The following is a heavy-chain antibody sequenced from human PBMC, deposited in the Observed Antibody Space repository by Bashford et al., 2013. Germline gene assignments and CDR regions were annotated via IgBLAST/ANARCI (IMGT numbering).Heavy chain of an antibody. CDR3: ARARVVSGGTPNCFDP. CDR2: ISGSGGSI. CDR1: GFNVDDYG. J-gene: IGHJ5*02. V-gene: IGHV3-23*01. D-gene: IGHD2-2*01. Sequence: GSLRLSCAASGFNVDDYGMSWVRQAPGKGLEWVSLISGSGGSISYADSVKGRFTISRDNSKDTLYLQMNSLGAEDTAVYYCARARVVSGGTPNCFDPWGQGTLVTVSS.